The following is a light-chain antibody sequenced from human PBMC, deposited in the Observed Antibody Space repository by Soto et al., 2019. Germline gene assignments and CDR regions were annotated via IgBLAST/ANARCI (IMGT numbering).Light chain of an antibody. CDR3: MQALQTPLT. V-gene: IGKV2-28*01. J-gene: IGKJ4*01. CDR2: LGS. CDR1: QSLLNSNGYNY. Sequence: DIVMTQSPLSLPVTPGEPASISCRSSQSLLNSNGYNYLDWYLQKPGQSPHLLIYLGSFRASGVXDTXSGSGSGTDFTLKISRVEAEDVGVYFCMQALQTPLTFGGGTKVEIK.